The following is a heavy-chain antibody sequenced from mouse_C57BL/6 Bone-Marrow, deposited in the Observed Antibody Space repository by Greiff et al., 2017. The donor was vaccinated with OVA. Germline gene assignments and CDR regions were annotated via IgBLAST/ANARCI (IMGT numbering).Heavy chain of an antibody. J-gene: IGHJ1*03. Sequence: QVQLQQSGPGLVQPSQSLSITCTVSGFSLTSYGVHWVRQSPGKGLEWLGVIWRGGSTAYNAAFMSRLSITKDNSKSQVFYKMNSLQADDTAIDYCAKTSTVAWYFDVWGTGTTVTVSS. CDR1: GFSLTSYG. V-gene: IGHV2-5*01. CDR2: IWRGGST. CDR3: AKTSTVAWYFDV. D-gene: IGHD1-1*01.